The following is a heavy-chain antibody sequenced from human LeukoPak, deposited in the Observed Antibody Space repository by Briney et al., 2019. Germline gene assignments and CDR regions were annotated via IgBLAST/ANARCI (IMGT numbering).Heavy chain of an antibody. D-gene: IGHD5-18*01. J-gene: IGHJ4*02. CDR2: INPNSGAT. CDR1: GYTFTGYY. CDR3: ARDGGHSYGDY. V-gene: IGHV1-2*02. Sequence: ASVKVSCKASGYTFTGYYMHWVRQAPGQGLEWMGWINPNSGATNYAQKFQGRVTMTRDTSISTAYMELSRLRSDDTAVYYCARDGGHSYGDYWGQGTLVTVSS.